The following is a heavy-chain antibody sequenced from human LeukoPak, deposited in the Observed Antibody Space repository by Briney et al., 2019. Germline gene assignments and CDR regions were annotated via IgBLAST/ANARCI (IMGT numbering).Heavy chain of an antibody. CDR1: GFTFSSYS. J-gene: IGHJ3*02. D-gene: IGHD3-22*01. V-gene: IGHV3-21*01. CDR3: ARDLGNPGYDSSGDGAFDI. Sequence: GGSLRLSCAASGFTFSSYSMNWVRQAPGKGPEWVSSISSSSSYIYYADSVKGRFTISRDNAKNSLYLQMNSLRAEDTAVYYCARDLGNPGYDSSGDGAFDIWGQGTMVTVSS. CDR2: ISSSSSYI.